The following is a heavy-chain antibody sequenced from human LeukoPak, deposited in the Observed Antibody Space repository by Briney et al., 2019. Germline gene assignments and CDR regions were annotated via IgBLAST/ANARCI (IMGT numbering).Heavy chain of an antibody. CDR1: GGSISSSSYY. J-gene: IGHJ4*02. D-gene: IGHD6-13*01. Sequence: PSETLSLTCTVSGGSISSSSYYWGWIRQPPGKGLEWIGSIYYSGSTYYNPSLKSRVTISVDTSKNQFSLKLSSVTAADTAVYYCARQRPTSSSWYLDYWGQGTLVTVSS. CDR2: IYYSGST. CDR3: ARQRPTSSSWYLDY. V-gene: IGHV4-39*01.